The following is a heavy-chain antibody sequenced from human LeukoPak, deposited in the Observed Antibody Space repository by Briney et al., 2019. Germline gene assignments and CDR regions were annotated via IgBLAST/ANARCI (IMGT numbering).Heavy chain of an antibody. CDR1: GYTFTSYD. V-gene: IGHV1-8*01. Sequence: GASVKVACKASGYTFTSYDINWVRQATGQGLEWMGWMNPNSGNTGYAQKFQGRVTMTRNTSISTAYMELSSLRSDETALYYCARAREGGYSGYDSYYYMDVWGKGTTVTMSS. J-gene: IGHJ6*03. D-gene: IGHD5-12*01. CDR3: ARAREGGYSGYDSYYYMDV. CDR2: MNPNSGNT.